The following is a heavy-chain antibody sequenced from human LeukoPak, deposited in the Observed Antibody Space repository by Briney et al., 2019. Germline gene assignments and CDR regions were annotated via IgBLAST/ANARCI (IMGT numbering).Heavy chain of an antibody. Sequence: SETLSLTCTVSGGSISSYYWSWIRQPPGKGLEWIGYIYYSGSTNYNPSLKSRVTISVDTSKNQFSLKLSSVTAADTAVYYCARVGSLFDYWGQGTLVTVSS. CDR1: GGSISSYY. CDR2: IYYSGST. CDR3: ARVGSLFDY. V-gene: IGHV4-59*12. D-gene: IGHD6-6*01. J-gene: IGHJ4*02.